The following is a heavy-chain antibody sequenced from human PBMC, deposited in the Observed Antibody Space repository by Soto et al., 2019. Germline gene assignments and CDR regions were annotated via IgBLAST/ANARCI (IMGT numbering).Heavy chain of an antibody. CDR3: ARGGSDYEGSGYYQGHV. Sequence: QVQLVQSGAEVKKPGSSVKVSCKSSGGTFSNYGFSWVRQAPGQGLECMGVIVPIFGAEHPQKFQGRVTITADESTNTASLERRGLRSEDTAVYYCARGGSDYEGSGYYQGHVWGQGTTVTVSS. V-gene: IGHV1-69*12. CDR2: IVPIFGA. D-gene: IGHD3-22*01. J-gene: IGHJ6*02. CDR1: GGTFSNYG.